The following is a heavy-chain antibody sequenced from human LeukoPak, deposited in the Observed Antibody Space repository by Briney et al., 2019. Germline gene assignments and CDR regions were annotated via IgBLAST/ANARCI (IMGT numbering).Heavy chain of an antibody. Sequence: PSETLSLTCTVSGGSISSGSYYWSWIRQPPGKGLEWIGSINYSGSTNYNPSLKSRVTISIDTSKNQIFLKLSSVTAADTAIYYCARDPIHRDDYNADWGQGALVSVSS. CDR1: GGSISSGSYY. J-gene: IGHJ4*02. CDR3: ARDPIHRDDYNAD. D-gene: IGHD5-24*01. V-gene: IGHV4-61*01. CDR2: INYSGST.